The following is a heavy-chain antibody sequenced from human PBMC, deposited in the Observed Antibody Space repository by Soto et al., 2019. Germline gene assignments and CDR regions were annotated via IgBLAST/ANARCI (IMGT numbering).Heavy chain of an antibody. J-gene: IGHJ6*02. CDR1: GYSFTSYW. CDR3: ARSQYSSSLTGGMDV. Sequence: GESLKISCKGPGYSFTSYWISWVRQMPGKGLEWMGRIDPSDSYTNYSPSFQGHVTIPADKSISTAYLQWSSLKASDTAMYYCARSQYSSSLTGGMDVWGQGTTVTVSS. V-gene: IGHV5-10-1*01. D-gene: IGHD6-13*01. CDR2: IDPSDSYT.